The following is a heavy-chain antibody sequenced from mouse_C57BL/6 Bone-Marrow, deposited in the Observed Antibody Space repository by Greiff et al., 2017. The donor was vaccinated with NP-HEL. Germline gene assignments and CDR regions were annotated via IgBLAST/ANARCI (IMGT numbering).Heavy chain of an antibody. CDR1: GYAFSSYW. CDR2: IYPGDGDT. Sequence: VQLQQSGAELVKPGASVKISCKASGYAFSSYWMNWVKQRPGKGLEWIGQIYPGDGDTNYNGKFKGKATLTADKSSSTAYMQLSSLTSEDSAVYFCARWGGNDYAMDYWGQGTSVTVSS. V-gene: IGHV1-80*01. CDR3: ARWGGNDYAMDY. D-gene: IGHD2-1*01. J-gene: IGHJ4*01.